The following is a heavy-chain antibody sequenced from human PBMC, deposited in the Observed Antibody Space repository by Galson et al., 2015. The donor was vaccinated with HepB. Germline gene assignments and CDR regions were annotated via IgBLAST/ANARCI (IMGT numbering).Heavy chain of an antibody. CDR1: GGSISSSNW. J-gene: IGHJ6*02. D-gene: IGHD6-13*01. CDR2: IYHSGST. Sequence: LSLTCAVSGGSISSSNWWSWVRQPPGKGLEWIGEIYHSGSTNYNPSLKSRVTISVDKSKNQFSLKLSSVTAADTAVYYCARDRAAAGGPGSYYYYGMDVWGQGTTVTVSS. CDR3: ARDRAAAGGPGSYYYYGMDV. V-gene: IGHV4-4*02.